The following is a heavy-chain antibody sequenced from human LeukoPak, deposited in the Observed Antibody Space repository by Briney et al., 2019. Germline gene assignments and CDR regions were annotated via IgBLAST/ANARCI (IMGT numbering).Heavy chain of an antibody. V-gene: IGHV4-34*01. D-gene: IGHD3-3*01. CDR2: INHSGST. CDR3: ARQSNPHYDFWSGYHADI. CDR1: GGSFSGYY. Sequence: SETLSLTCAVYGGSFSGYYWSWIRQPPGKGLEWIGEINHSGSTNYNPSLKSRVTISVDTSKNQFSLKLSSVTAADTAVYYCARQSNPHYDFWSGYHADIWGQGTMVTVSS. J-gene: IGHJ3*02.